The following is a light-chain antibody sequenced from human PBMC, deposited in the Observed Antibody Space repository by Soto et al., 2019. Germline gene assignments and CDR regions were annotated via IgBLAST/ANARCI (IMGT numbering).Light chain of an antibody. CDR3: SSYAGSSAPV. CDR2: RDS. V-gene: IGLV1-47*01. J-gene: IGLJ3*02. CDR1: SSSIGSNY. Sequence: QPVLTQPPSASGTPGQRVTISCSESSSSIGSNYIYWYQQLPGTAPKLLIYRDSQRPSGVPDRFSGSKSGTSASLAISGLRSEDEADYYCSSYAGSSAPVFGGGTKLTVL.